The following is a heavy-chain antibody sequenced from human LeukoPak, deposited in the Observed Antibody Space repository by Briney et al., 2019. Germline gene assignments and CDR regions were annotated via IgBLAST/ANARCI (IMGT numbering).Heavy chain of an antibody. CDR2: IYTSGST. V-gene: IGHV4-4*07. J-gene: IGHJ4*02. CDR1: GGSISSYY. Sequence: PSETLSLTCTVAGGSISSYYWGWVRQPAGKGLEWIGRIYTSGSTNYNPSLRSRVTMSVDTSKNQFSLKLSSVTAADTAVYYCAREVLRYYYDSSGYFDYWGQGTLVTVSS. D-gene: IGHD3-22*01. CDR3: AREVLRYYYDSSGYFDY.